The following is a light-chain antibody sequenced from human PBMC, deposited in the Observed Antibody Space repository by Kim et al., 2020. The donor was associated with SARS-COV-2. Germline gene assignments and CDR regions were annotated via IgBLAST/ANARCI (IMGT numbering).Light chain of an antibody. CDR1: SLSSYD. V-gene: IGLV3-19*01. CDR2: GNN. J-gene: IGLJ2*01. Sequence: AFDQTARSTCKGASLSSYDASCYQQTPGEAPVLIIYGNNSRPGGIPGLFSGTSSGNTASLTITGPQAEDEADYCCTSRDSSGNQSFGGGTQLTVL. CDR3: TSRDSSGNQS.